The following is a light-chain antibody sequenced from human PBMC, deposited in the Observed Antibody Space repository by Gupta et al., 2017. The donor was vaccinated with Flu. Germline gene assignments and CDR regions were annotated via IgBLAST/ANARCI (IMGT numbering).Light chain of an antibody. CDR1: QSISSN. CDR3: QQDNNWPCI. CDR2: GAS. J-gene: IGKJ2*02. Sequence: IVMTQSPPTLSVSAGERATLTCRASQSISSNLTWYQQKPGQAPRLLIDGASTRAIGIPARFSGSGSGTEFTLTISSLQSEDFAVYYCQQDNNWPCIFGEGTKVEIK. V-gene: IGKV3-15*01.